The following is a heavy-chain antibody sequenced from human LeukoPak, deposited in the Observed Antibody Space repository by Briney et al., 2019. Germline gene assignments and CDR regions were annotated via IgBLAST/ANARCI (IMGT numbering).Heavy chain of an antibody. J-gene: IGHJ2*01. CDR1: GGSIGDSFW. CDR3: ARHRFGELLHFDL. Sequence: PSETLTLTCAVSGGSIGDSFWWTWVRQPPGKGLEWIGEIYHSGSTDYNPSLKGRVTISLDKSKNQFSLKLNSMTAADTAVYYCARHRFGELLHFDLWGRGTLVTVSS. V-gene: IGHV4-4*02. CDR2: IYHSGST. D-gene: IGHD3-10*01.